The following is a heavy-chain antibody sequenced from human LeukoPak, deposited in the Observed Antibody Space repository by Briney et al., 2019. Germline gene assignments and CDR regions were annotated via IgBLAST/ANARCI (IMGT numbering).Heavy chain of an antibody. D-gene: IGHD5-18*01. CDR3: TRGDAALNLIRN. Sequence: PSETLSLPCTVSGGSISTYYWSWIRQPPGKGLEWIGYIYYRGRTSYNPSLKSRVNIAVDTSKNQFSLKLDSVTAADTAIYYCTRGDAALNLIRNWGKGTLVTVSS. CDR2: IYYRGRT. V-gene: IGHV4-59*01. CDR1: GGSISTYY. J-gene: IGHJ4*02.